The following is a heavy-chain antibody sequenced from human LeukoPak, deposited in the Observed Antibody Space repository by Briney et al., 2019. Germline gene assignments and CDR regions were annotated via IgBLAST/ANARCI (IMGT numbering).Heavy chain of an antibody. V-gene: IGHV4-34*01. Sequence: SETLSLTCAVYVGSFSGYYWSWIRQPPGKGLEWIGEINHSGSTNYNSSLKSRVTISVDTSKNQFSLKLSSVTAADTAVYYCARDYYGSGSHCCHMDVWGKGTTITVS. J-gene: IGHJ6*03. CDR3: ARDYYGSGSHCCHMDV. D-gene: IGHD3-10*01. CDR1: VGSFSGYY. CDR2: INHSGST.